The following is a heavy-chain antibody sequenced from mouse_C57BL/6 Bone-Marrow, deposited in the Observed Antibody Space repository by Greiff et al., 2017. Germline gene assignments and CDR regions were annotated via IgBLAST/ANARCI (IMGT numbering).Heavy chain of an antibody. D-gene: IGHD2-3*01. Sequence: EVMLVESGGGLVQPGGSLKLSCAASGFTFSDYYMYWVRQTPEQRLEWVAYISNGGGSTYYPDTVKGRFTISRDNAKNTLYLQMSRLKSEDTAMYYCSRFGYFYYFDYWGQGTTLTVSS. V-gene: IGHV5-12*01. CDR1: GFTFSDYY. J-gene: IGHJ2*01. CDR3: SRFGYFYYFDY. CDR2: ISNGGGST.